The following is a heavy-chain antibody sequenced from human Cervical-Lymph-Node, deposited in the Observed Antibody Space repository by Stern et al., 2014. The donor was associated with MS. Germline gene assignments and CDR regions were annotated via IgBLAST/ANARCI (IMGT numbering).Heavy chain of an antibody. J-gene: IGHJ6*02. V-gene: IGHV3-23*01. CDR2: ISGSGGSI. D-gene: IGHD6-19*01. CDR1: GFTFSSSA. Sequence: VQLMQSGGGLVQPGGSLRLSCAASGFTFSSSAMSWVRQAPGKGLEWVSAISGSGGSIYYADSVKGRFTISRDNSRNTLYLQMSSLRAEDTAVYYCAKDEPYSSATYGMDVWGQGTTVTVSS. CDR3: AKDEPYSSATYGMDV.